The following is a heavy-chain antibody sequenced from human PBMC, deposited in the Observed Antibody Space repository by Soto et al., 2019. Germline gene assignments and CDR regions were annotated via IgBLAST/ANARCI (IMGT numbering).Heavy chain of an antibody. CDR3: ARDLGYSGYETQIYYYYGMDV. CDR1: GYTFTSYA. V-gene: IGHV1-3*01. J-gene: IGHJ6*02. Sequence: ASVRVSCKASGYTFTSYAMHWVRQAPGQRLDWMGWINAGNGNTKYSQKFQGRVTITRDTSASTAYMELSSLRSEDTAVYYCARDLGYSGYETQIYYYYGMDVWGQGXTVTVYS. CDR2: INAGNGNT. D-gene: IGHD5-12*01.